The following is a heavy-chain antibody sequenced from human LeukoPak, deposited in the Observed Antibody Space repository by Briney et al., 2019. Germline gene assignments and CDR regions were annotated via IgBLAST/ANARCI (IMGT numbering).Heavy chain of an antibody. CDR3: AKDSRGYQDYFDY. V-gene: IGHV3-21*04. D-gene: IGHD3-22*01. J-gene: IGHJ4*02. CDR1: GFTFSSYS. Sequence: GGSLRLSCVASGFTFSSYSMNWVRQAPGKGLEWVSFISSSSSYIYYADSVKGRFTISRDNAKNTLYLQMNSLRAEDMAVYYCAKDSRGYQDYFDYWGQGTLVTVSS. CDR2: ISSSSSYI.